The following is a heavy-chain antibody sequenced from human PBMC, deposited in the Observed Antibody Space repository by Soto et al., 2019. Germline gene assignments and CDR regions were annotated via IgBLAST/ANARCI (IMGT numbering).Heavy chain of an antibody. CDR1: GGSISSGGYY. Sequence: PSATLCLTCTVSGGSISSGGYYWSWIRQHPGKGLEWIGYIYYSGRTYYNPSLKSRLTISIDTSKNQFSLKLSSVTAADTAVYYCARVVTAMVTLFDYWGQGTLVTVSS. CDR3: ARVVTAMVTLFDY. V-gene: IGHV4-31*03. CDR2: IYYSGRT. J-gene: IGHJ4*02. D-gene: IGHD5-18*01.